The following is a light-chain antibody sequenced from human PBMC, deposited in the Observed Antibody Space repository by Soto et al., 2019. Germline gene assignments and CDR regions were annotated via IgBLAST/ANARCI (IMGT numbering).Light chain of an antibody. CDR1: QVIITW. V-gene: IGKV1-12*01. Sequence: DIPMTKSPSSVSASVGDRVTITCRASQVIITWLAWYHQKPGKSPKLLISEASTLQNGFPPRFSGSGTGTDFTLTNSSRQPGDFENDYCQQASNVTITIGHGTTEDV. CDR3: QQASNVTIT. J-gene: IGKJ3*01. CDR2: EAS.